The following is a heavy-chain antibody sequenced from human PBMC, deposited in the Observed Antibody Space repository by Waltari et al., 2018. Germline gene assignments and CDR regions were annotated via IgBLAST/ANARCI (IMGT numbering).Heavy chain of an antibody. CDR1: GGSISSGGSY. D-gene: IGHD6-13*01. V-gene: IGHV4-31*03. CDR3: ARSGAAAVDY. J-gene: IGHJ4*02. Sequence: QVQLQESGPGLVKPSQPLSLTCTVSGGSISSGGSYWSWIRQHPGKGLEWIGYIYHSGSTYYNPSLKSRVTISVDRSKNQFSLKLSSVTAADTAVYYCARSGAAAVDYWGQGTLVTVSS. CDR2: IYHSGST.